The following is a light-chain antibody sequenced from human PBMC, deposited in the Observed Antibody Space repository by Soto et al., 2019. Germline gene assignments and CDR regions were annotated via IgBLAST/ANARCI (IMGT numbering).Light chain of an antibody. CDR1: SSDVGIYNY. Sequence: QSALTQPASVSGSPGQSIAISCTGSSSDVGIYNYVSWYQQHPGKVPKLIIYEVSNRPSGVSNRFSGSKSGNTASLTISGLQAEDVADYYCSSYTTSSTRVFGTGTKVTVL. V-gene: IGLV2-14*01. CDR3: SSYTTSSTRV. CDR2: EVS. J-gene: IGLJ1*01.